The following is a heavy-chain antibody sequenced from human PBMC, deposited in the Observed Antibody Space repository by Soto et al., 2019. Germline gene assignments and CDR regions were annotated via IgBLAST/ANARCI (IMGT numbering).Heavy chain of an antibody. CDR1: GGTFSSYA. CDR2: IIPIFGTA. Sequence: QVQLVQSGAEVKKPGSSVKVSCKASGGTFSSYAISWVRQAPGQGLEWMGGIIPIFGTADYAQKFQGRVTITADESTSTAYVELSSLTSEDTAVYYCAKTPENYYYGMDVWGQGTTVTVSS. CDR3: AKTPENYYYGMDV. V-gene: IGHV1-69*12. J-gene: IGHJ6*02.